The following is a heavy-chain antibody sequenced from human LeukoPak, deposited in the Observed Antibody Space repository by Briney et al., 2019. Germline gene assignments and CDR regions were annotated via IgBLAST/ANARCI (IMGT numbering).Heavy chain of an antibody. CDR3: ARDLAVTGTARGY. CDR2: INTNTGNP. D-gene: IGHD6-19*01. CDR1: GYTFSAYD. Sequence: ASVKVSCKASGYTFSAYDINWMRPAPGQGLERMGGINTNTGNPTYAQGFTGRFVFSLDSSVSTAYLQIDSVEAEDTAVYFCARDLAVTGTARGYWGQGTLVTVSS. J-gene: IGHJ4*02. V-gene: IGHV7-4-1*01.